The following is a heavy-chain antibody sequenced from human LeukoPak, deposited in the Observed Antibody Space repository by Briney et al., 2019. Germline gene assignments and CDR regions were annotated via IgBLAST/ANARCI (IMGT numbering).Heavy chain of an antibody. V-gene: IGHV1-69*04. CDR3: ARGWARLGYFDY. J-gene: IGHJ4*02. Sequence: GSSVKVSCKASGGTFSSYAISWVRQAPGQGLEWMGRIIPILGIANYAQKFQGRVTITADKSTSTAYMELSSLRSEDTAVYYCARGWARLGYFDYWGQGTLVTVSS. CDR2: IIPILGIA. D-gene: IGHD1-26*01. CDR1: GGTFSSYA.